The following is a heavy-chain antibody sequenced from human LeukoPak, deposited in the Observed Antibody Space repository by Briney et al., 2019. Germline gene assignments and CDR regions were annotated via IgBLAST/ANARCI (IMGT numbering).Heavy chain of an antibody. Sequence: ASVKLSFKASGYTFTSYYMHWVRQAPGQGLEWMGIINPNGGSTSYAQKFQGRVTMTRDKSTSTDYIVMSSLRSEDTAVDYCARGGAGVRGIIGGTGYFDYWGQGTLVTVSS. CDR2: INPNGGST. D-gene: IGHD3-10*01. J-gene: IGHJ4*02. V-gene: IGHV1-46*01. CDR1: GYTFTSYY. CDR3: ARGGAGVRGIIGGTGYFDY.